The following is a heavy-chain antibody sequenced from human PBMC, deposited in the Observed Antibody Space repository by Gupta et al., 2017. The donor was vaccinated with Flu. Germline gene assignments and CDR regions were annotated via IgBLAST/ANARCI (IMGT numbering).Heavy chain of an antibody. CDR1: GFTFSAYW. Sequence: EVQLVESGGDLVQPGGSLRLSCAASGFTFSAYWMHWVRQAPGKGLVWVSRIKSDGNSISYADFVKGRFTISRDNAKNTLNLQMNSLRAEDTAVYYCARANSPTYSRGWDQYDYGMDVWGQGTTVTVS. J-gene: IGHJ6*02. D-gene: IGHD6-19*01. V-gene: IGHV3-74*01. CDR3: ARANSPTYSRGWDQYDYGMDV. CDR2: IKSDGNSI.